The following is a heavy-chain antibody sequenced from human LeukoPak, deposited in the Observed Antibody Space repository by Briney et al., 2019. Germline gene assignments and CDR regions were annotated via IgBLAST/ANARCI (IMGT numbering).Heavy chain of an antibody. D-gene: IGHD3-10*01. J-gene: IGHJ4*02. CDR1: GGSISSYY. CDR3: ARRLSYGSGSYYLDY. Sequence: KSSETLSLTCTVSGGSISSYYWSWIRQPPGKGLEWIGYIYYSGSTNYNPSLKSRVTISVDTSKNQFSLKLSSVTAADTAVYYCARRLSYGSGSYYLDYWGQGTLVTVSS. V-gene: IGHV4-59*01. CDR2: IYYSGST.